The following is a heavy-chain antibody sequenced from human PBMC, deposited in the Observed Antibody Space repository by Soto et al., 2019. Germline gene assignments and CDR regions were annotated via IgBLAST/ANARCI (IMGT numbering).Heavy chain of an antibody. Sequence: GWSLRVSCAASGFTVNSYVMHWVRQTPGKGLEWVAVISYDGSNKYYADSVKGRFTISRDNSKNTLYLQMNRLRAEDTAVYYCAKDREASIFGTRPAEHYYYYSGMDVWGQGPTVTVSS. J-gene: IGHJ6*02. D-gene: IGHD3-3*01. CDR2: ISYDGSNK. CDR1: GFTVNSYV. V-gene: IGHV3-30*18. CDR3: AKDREASIFGTRPAEHYYYYSGMDV.